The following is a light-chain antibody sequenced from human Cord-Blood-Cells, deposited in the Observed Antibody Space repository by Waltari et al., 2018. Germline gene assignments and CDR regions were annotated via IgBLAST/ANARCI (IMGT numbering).Light chain of an antibody. CDR3: QTWGTGPNWV. V-gene: IGLV4-69*01. CDR2: LNSDGSH. J-gene: IGLJ3*02. Sequence: QLVLTQSPSASASLGASVKLTCTLSSGHSSYAIAWHQQQPEKGPRYLMKLNSDGSHSKGDGNPDRFSGSSSGAERYLTISSLQSEDEADYYCQTWGTGPNWVFGGGTKLTVL. CDR1: SGHSSYA.